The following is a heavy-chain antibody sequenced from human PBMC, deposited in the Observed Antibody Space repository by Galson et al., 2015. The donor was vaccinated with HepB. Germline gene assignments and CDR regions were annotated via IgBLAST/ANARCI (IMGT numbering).Heavy chain of an antibody. V-gene: IGHV1-69*08. CDR3: ARDDGSGSYLYNWFDP. J-gene: IGHJ5*02. CDR1: GGTFTTYT. Sequence: SVKVSCKASGGTFTTYTISWVRQAPGQGLEWMGRIIPFLGTANYPQNLQGRVTITADKSTSTAYMELSSLTSEDTAVYYCARDDGSGSYLYNWFDPWGQGTLVTVSS. D-gene: IGHD3-10*01. CDR2: IIPFLGTA.